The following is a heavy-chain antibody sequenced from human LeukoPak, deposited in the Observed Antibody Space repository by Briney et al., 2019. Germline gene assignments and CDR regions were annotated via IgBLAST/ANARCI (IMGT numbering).Heavy chain of an antibody. CDR1: GYTFTSYG. V-gene: IGHV1-18*01. CDR3: ARELSYYDSLSRDY. CDR2: ISAYNGNT. J-gene: IGHJ4*02. D-gene: IGHD3-22*01. Sequence: ASVKVSCKASGYTFTSYGISWVRQAPGQGLEWMGWISAYNGNTNYAQKLQGRVTMTTDTSTGTAYMELRSLRSDDTAVYYCARELSYYDSLSRDYWGQGTLVTVSS.